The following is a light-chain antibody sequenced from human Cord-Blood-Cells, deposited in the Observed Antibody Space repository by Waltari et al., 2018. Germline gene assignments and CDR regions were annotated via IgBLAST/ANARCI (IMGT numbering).Light chain of an antibody. Sequence: QSALTQPASVSGSPGQSITISCTGTSSDVGGYNYVSWYQQHPGKAPKLMMYDFSNRPSGVSNRFSGSKSGNTASLTISGLQAEDEADYYCSSYTSSSTWVFGGGTKLTVL. V-gene: IGLV2-14*01. CDR3: SSYTSSSTWV. CDR1: SSDVGGYNY. J-gene: IGLJ3*02. CDR2: DFS.